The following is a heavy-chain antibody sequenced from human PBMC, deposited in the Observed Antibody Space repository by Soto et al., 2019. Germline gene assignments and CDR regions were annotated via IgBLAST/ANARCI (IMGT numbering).Heavy chain of an antibody. Sequence: QVQLVESGGGVVQPGRSLRLSCAASGFTFSSYAMHWVRQAPGKGLEWVAVISYDGSNKYYADSVKGRFTISKDNSKNTLYLQMNSLRAEDTAVYYCARDLMNPTTTVTTQNAFDYWGQGTLVTVSS. J-gene: IGHJ4*02. CDR3: ARDLMNPTTTVTTQNAFDY. CDR1: GFTFSSYA. CDR2: ISYDGSNK. D-gene: IGHD4-17*01. V-gene: IGHV3-30-3*01.